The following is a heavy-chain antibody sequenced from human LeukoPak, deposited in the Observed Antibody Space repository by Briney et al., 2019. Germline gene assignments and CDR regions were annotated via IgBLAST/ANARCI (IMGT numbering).Heavy chain of an antibody. CDR1: GGTFSSYT. J-gene: IGHJ4*02. Sequence: GSSVKVSCKASGGTFSSYTISWVRQAPGQGLEWMGRIIPILGIANYAQKFQGRVTTTADKSTSTAYMELSSLRSEDTAVYYCASNQDGDYGVFDYWGQGTLVTVSS. D-gene: IGHD4-17*01. V-gene: IGHV1-69*02. CDR3: ASNQDGDYGVFDY. CDR2: IIPILGIA.